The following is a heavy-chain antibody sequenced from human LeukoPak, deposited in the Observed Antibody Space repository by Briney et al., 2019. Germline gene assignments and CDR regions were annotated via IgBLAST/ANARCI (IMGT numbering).Heavy chain of an antibody. J-gene: IGHJ4*02. Sequence: GASVKVSCKASGYTFTNYAMQWVRQAPGQRLEWMGWINAGNGNTRYSQRFQGRVTITRDTSASTVYMEVTSLRSEDTAVYYCARGIWSRTVSCYYLDYWGQGTLVTVSS. CDR1: GYTFTNYA. CDR2: INAGNGNT. D-gene: IGHD2-21*01. V-gene: IGHV1-3*01. CDR3: ARGIWSRTVSCYYLDY.